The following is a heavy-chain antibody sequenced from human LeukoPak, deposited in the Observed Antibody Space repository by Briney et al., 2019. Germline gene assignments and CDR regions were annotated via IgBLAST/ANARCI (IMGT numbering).Heavy chain of an antibody. V-gene: IGHV3-21*01. Sequence: GGSLRLSCAASGFNFISYSINWVRQAPGKGLEWVSSISSSSSVYIYYADSVKGRFTISRDNAKSSLYLQMSSLRAEDTAVYYCARAMVRGVNDYWGQGTLVTVSS. J-gene: IGHJ4*02. CDR2: ISSSSSVYI. CDR3: ARAMVRGVNDY. D-gene: IGHD3-10*01. CDR1: GFNFISYS.